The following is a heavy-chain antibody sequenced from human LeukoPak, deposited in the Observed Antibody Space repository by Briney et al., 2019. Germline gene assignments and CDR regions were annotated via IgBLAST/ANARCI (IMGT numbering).Heavy chain of an antibody. D-gene: IGHD3-3*01. Sequence: PGGSLRLSCAASGFTSSSYSMNWVRQAPGKGLEWVSSISSSSSYIYYADSVKGRFTISRDNAKNSLYLQMNSLRAEDTAVYYCARDPADFWSGYYYFDYWGQGTLVTVSS. CDR3: ARDPADFWSGYYYFDY. CDR2: ISSSSSYI. CDR1: GFTSSSYS. V-gene: IGHV3-21*01. J-gene: IGHJ4*02.